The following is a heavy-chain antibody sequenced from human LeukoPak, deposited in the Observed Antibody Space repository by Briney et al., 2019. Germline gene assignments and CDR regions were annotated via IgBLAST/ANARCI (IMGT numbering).Heavy chain of an antibody. CDR2: INPYSGAI. V-gene: IGHV1-2*02. J-gene: IGHJ4*02. D-gene: IGHD1-1*01. CDR1: GGTFSSYA. CDR3: ARDRHWNQGNFDY. Sequence: ASVKVSCKASGGTFSSYAISWVRQAPGQGLEWMGWINPYSGAINYAQKFQGRVTLTRDTSINTAFMELSRLRSDDTAVYYCARDRHWNQGNFDYWGQGTLVTVSS.